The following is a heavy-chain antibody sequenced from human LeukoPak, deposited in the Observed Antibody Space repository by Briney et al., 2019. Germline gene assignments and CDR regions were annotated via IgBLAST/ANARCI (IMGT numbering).Heavy chain of an antibody. D-gene: IGHD6-13*01. V-gene: IGHV3-30-3*01. CDR2: ISYDGSNK. Sequence: RTGGPLRLSCAASGFTFSSYAMHWVRQAPGKGLEWVAVISYDGSNKYYADSVKGRFTISRDNSKNTLYLQMNSLRAEDTAVYYCARGYSSSWYDAFDIWGQGTMVTVSS. CDR3: ARGYSSSWYDAFDI. CDR1: GFTFSSYA. J-gene: IGHJ3*02.